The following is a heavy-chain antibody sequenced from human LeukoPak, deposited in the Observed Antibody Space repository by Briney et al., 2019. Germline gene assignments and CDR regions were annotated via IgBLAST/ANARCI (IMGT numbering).Heavy chain of an antibody. D-gene: IGHD3-9*01. J-gene: IGHJ5*02. CDR3: ARARLRYFDWLEWFDP. Sequence: SETLSLTCAVYGGSFSGYYWSWIRQPPGKGLGWIGEVNHSGSTNYNPSLKSRVTISVDTSKNQFSLKLSSVTAADTAVYYCARARLRYFDWLEWFDPWGQGTLVTVSS. CDR1: GGSFSGYY. CDR2: VNHSGST. V-gene: IGHV4-34*01.